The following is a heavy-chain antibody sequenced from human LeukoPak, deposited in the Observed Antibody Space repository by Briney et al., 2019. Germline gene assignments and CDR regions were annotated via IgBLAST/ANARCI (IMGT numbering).Heavy chain of an antibody. V-gene: IGHV4-59*08. Sequence: SETLSLTCTVSGGSISSYYWSWIRQPPGKGLEWIGYIYYSGSTNYNPSLKSRVTISVDTSKNQFSLKLSSVTAADTAVYYCARGLYYDILTGYYPWGQGTLVTVSS. J-gene: IGHJ5*02. CDR2: IYYSGST. CDR1: GGSISSYY. CDR3: ARGLYYDILTGYYP. D-gene: IGHD3-9*01.